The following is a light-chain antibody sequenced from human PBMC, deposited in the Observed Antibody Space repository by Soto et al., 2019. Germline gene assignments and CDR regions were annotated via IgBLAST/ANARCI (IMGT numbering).Light chain of an antibody. Sequence: PLTQSPSSLSASVGDRVTITCRASQGISSYLAWYQQKPGKAPKLLIYAASTLQSGVPSRFSGSGSGTDFTLTISSLQPEDFATYYCQQLNSWTFGQGTKVEIK. J-gene: IGKJ1*01. V-gene: IGKV1-9*01. CDR1: QGISSY. CDR2: AAS. CDR3: QQLNSWT.